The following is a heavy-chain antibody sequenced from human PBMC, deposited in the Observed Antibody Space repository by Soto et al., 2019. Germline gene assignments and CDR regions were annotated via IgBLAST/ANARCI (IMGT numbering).Heavy chain of an antibody. CDR3: ARLGPNHTPIFDY. V-gene: IGHV4-39*01. D-gene: IGHD2-21*02. CDR2: IYYSGST. J-gene: IGHJ4*02. CDR1: GGSISSSSYY. Sequence: QLQLQESGPGLVKPSETLSLTCTVSGGSISSSSYYWGWIRQPPGKGLEWIGSIYYSGSTYYNPSLKSRVTISVDTSKNQFSLKLSSVTAADTAVYYCARLGPNHTPIFDYWGQGTLVTVSS.